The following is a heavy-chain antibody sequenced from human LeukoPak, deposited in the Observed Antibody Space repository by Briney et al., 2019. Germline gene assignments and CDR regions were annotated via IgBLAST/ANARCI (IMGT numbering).Heavy chain of an antibody. CDR1: GFTFSSYE. D-gene: IGHD6-13*01. CDR3: ARESIAAASDAFDI. J-gene: IGHJ3*02. CDR2: ISSSGSTI. Sequence: PGGSLRLSCAASGFTFSSYEMNWVRQAPGKGLEWVSYISSSGSTIYYADSVKGRFTISRDNAKNSPYLQMNSLRAEDTAVYYCARESIAAASDAFDIWGQGTMVTVSS. V-gene: IGHV3-48*03.